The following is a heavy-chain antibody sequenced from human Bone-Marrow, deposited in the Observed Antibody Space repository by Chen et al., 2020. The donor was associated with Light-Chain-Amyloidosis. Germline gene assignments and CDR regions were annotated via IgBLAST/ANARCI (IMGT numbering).Heavy chain of an antibody. V-gene: IGHV5-51*01. J-gene: IGHJ4*02. D-gene: IGHD5-12*01. CDR2: IYPDDSDA. CDR3: ARRRDGYNFDY. Sequence: EVQLEQSGPEVKKPGESLKISCKGPGSTFPNYWIGWVRQMPGKGLEWMGVIYPDDSDARYSPSFEGQVTISADKPITTAYLQWRSLKASDTAMYYCARRRDGYNFDYWGQGTLVTVSS. CDR1: GSTFPNYW.